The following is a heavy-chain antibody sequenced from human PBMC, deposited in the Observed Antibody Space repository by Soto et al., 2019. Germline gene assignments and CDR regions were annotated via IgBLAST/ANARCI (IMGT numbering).Heavy chain of an antibody. D-gene: IGHD6-13*01. CDR1: GYSFASYW. CDR2: IYPGDSDT. CDR3: ASLIAAAGTEYYFDY. Sequence: GESLKISCKGAGYSFASYWVGWVRQMPGKGLEWMGIIYPGDSDTRYSPSFQGQVTISADKSISTAYLQWSSLKASDTAMYYCASLIAAAGTEYYFDYWGQGTLVTVSS. J-gene: IGHJ4*02. V-gene: IGHV5-51*01.